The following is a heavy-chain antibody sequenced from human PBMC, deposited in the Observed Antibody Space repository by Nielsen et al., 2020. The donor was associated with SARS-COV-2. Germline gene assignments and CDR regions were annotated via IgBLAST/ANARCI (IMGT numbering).Heavy chain of an antibody. CDR3: AKDLDSIFGVVIMGPPYYYYGMDV. V-gene: IGHV3-30*18. D-gene: IGHD3-3*01. CDR1: GFTFSSYG. J-gene: IGHJ6*02. Sequence: GESLKISCAASGFTFSSYGMHWVRQAPGKGLEWVAVISYDGSNKYYADSVKGRFTISRDNSKNTLYLQMNSLRAEDTAVYYCAKDLDSIFGVVIMGPPYYYYGMDVWGQGTTVIVSS. CDR2: ISYDGSNK.